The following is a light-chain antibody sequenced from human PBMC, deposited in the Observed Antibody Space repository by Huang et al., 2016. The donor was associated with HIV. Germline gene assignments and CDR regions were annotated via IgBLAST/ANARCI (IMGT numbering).Light chain of an antibody. Sequence: EIVMTQSPATLYVSPGERATLSCRASQGVGNNLAWYRQKLGQAPRLPIYGASARSTGLPARVSGSGSGTEFTLTISSLQSEDFAVYYCQQYNTWPYTVGQGT. CDR3: QQYNTWPYT. CDR2: GAS. V-gene: IGKV3-15*01. J-gene: IGKJ2*01. CDR1: QGVGNN.